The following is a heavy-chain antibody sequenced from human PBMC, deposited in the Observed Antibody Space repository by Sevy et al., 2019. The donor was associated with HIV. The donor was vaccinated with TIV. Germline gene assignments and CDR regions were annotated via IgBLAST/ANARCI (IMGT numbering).Heavy chain of an antibody. V-gene: IGHV3-30*04. CDR2: ISFDGRNE. CDR3: ARDHCNDGVCFRSGYFDY. J-gene: IGHJ4*01. Sequence: GGSLRLSCAASGFTFGNHAIHWVRQAPGKGLEWVAIISFDGRNEHYAGSVKGRFTISRDNSKKTVYLQMTKLRSEDAAVYYCARDHCNDGVCFRSGYFDYWGQGTLVTVSS. CDR1: GFTFGNHA. D-gene: IGHD2-8*01.